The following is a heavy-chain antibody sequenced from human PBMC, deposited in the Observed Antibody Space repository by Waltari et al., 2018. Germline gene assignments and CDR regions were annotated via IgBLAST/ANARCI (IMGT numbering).Heavy chain of an antibody. D-gene: IGHD3-3*01. V-gene: IGHV3-21*06. CDR2: ISGGGTYI. J-gene: IGHJ6*03. CDR1: GFAFSNYN. CDR3: ARENLGVIIFHYYFMDV. Sequence: EVQLVESGGGLVKPGGSLRLSCAASGFAFSNYNMNWVRQAPGKGLEWVSSISGGGTYIYYSDSGKGRFTISRDNAKNSLFLQMNSLRAEDTAVYYCARENLGVIIFHYYFMDVWGKGTTVTISS.